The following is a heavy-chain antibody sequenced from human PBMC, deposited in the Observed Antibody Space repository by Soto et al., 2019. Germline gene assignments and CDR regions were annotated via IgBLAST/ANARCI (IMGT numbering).Heavy chain of an antibody. D-gene: IGHD6-19*01. CDR2: ISYDGSNK. J-gene: IGHJ4*02. Sequence: GGSLRLSCAPSGFTFSSYGMHWVRQAPGKGLEWVAVISYDGSNKYYADSVKGRFTISRDNSKNTLYLQMNSLRAEDTAFYYCAKDFQWLAPDGYFDYWGQGTMATVSS. V-gene: IGHV3-30*18. CDR1: GFTFSSYG. CDR3: AKDFQWLAPDGYFDY.